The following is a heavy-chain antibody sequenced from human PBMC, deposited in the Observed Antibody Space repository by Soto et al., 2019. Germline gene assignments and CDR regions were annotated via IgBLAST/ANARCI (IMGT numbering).Heavy chain of an antibody. Sequence: LRLSCAASGFTFSGYPMSWVRQAPGKGLEWVSGISGSGSSTDYADSVKDRSAISRDNSKNTLYLQMNSLTAEDTAIYYCGKCIIASGTYHFDYSGQLPLVTVSS. CDR2: ISGSGSST. D-gene: IGHD1-1*01. CDR1: GFTFSGYP. CDR3: GKCIIASGTYHFDY. V-gene: IGHV3-23*01. J-gene: IGHJ4*02.